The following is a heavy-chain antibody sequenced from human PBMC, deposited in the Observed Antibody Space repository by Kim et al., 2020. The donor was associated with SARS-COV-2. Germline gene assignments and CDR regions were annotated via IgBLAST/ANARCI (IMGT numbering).Heavy chain of an antibody. Sequence: GGSLRLSCAASGFTFSDYYMSWIRQAPGKGLEWVSYISSSGSTIYYADSVKGRFTISRDNAKNSLYLQMNSLRAEDTAVYYCARDLKGDGYLGSYYYYGMDVWGQGTTATVSS. J-gene: IGHJ6*02. D-gene: IGHD5-12*01. CDR3: ARDLKGDGYLGSYYYYGMDV. V-gene: IGHV3-11*01. CDR2: ISSSGSTI. CDR1: GFTFSDYY.